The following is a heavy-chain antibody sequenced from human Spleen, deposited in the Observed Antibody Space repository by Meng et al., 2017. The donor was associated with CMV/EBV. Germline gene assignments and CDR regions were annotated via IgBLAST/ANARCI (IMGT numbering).Heavy chain of an antibody. CDR2: ISRRSSYK. Sequence: GESLKISCAASGFTFSTYTMNWVRQAPGKGLEWVSSISRRSSYKYYADSVKGRFTISRDSAKNTLYLQMNSLRSEDTAVYHCAKAKKKWNDMWEGMDVWGQGTTVTVSS. V-gene: IGHV3-21*01. J-gene: IGHJ6*02. CDR1: GFTFSTYT. CDR3: AKAKKKWNDMWEGMDV. D-gene: IGHD1-1*01.